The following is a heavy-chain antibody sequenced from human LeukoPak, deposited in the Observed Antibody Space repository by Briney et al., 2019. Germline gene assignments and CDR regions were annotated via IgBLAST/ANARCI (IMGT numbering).Heavy chain of an antibody. CDR3: ARLKAREYYDSSGYTD. J-gene: IGHJ4*02. Sequence: GRSLRLSCAASGFTFDDYAMHWVRQAPGKGLEWVSGISWNSGSIGYADSVKGRFTISRDNAKNSLYLQINSLRAEDTAVYYCARLKAREYYDSSGYTDWGQGTLVTVSS. V-gene: IGHV3-9*01. CDR1: GFTFDDYA. D-gene: IGHD3-22*01. CDR2: ISWNSGSI.